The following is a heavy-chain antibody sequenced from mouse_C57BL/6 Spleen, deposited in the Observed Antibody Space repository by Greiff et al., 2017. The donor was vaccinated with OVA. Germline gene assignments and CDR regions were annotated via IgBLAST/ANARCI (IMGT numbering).Heavy chain of an antibody. CDR3: AKLTGTYYAMDY. D-gene: IGHD4-1*01. J-gene: IGHJ4*01. CDR1: GFTFSDYG. Sequence: EVQVVESGGGLVKPGGSLKLSCAASGFTFSDYGMHWVRQAPEKGLEWVAYISSGSSTIYYADTVKGRFTISRDNAKNTLFLQMTSLRSEDTAMYYCAKLTGTYYAMDYWGQGTSVTVSA. CDR2: ISSGSSTI. V-gene: IGHV5-17*01.